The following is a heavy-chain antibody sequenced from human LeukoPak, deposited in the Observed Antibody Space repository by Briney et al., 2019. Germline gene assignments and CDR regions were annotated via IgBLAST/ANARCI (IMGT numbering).Heavy chain of an antibody. D-gene: IGHD2-2*01. CDR2: ISGSGGNI. J-gene: IGHJ6*02. CDR3: AKDGVLPTAPSTLLYYYGMDV. V-gene: IGHV3-23*01. Sequence: GGSLRFSCAASGFTFSSYTMTWVRQAPGKGLEWVSAISGSGGNIYYADSVRGRFTISRDNSKNTLYLQMNSLRAEDTAVYYCAKDGVLPTAPSTLLYYYGMDVWGQGTTVIVSS. CDR1: GFTFSSYT.